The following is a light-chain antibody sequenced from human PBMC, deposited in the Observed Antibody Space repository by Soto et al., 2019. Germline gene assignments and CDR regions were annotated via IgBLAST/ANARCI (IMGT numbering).Light chain of an antibody. CDR1: QSVTSSY. CDR2: GAS. CDR3: QQYDSSPSLT. Sequence: EIVLTQSPCTLSLSPGERATLSCRASQSVTSSYLAWWQQKPGHAPRLLIYGASNRATGIPDRFSGSGSGTDFTLTISRLEPEDFAVYYCQQYDSSPSLTFGGRTKVHIK. V-gene: IGKV3-20*01. J-gene: IGKJ4*01.